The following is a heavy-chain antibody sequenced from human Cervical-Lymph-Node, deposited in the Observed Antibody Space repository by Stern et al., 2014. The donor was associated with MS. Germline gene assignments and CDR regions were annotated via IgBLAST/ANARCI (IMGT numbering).Heavy chain of an antibody. CDR3: VKDKASSSWYREAPDY. CDR1: GFTFDGYA. Sequence: EVQLVESGGGLVQPGRSLRLSFAASGFTFDGYAMHWVRQAPGKGPEWSSCISWNSADIGYADSVQGRFTISRDNAKNSLYLQINSLRAEDTALYYCVKDKASSSWYREAPDYWGQGTLVTVSA. D-gene: IGHD6-13*01. CDR2: ISWNSADI. V-gene: IGHV3-9*01. J-gene: IGHJ4*02.